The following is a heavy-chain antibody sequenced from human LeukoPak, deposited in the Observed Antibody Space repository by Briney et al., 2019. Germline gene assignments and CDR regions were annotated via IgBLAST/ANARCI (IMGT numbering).Heavy chain of an antibody. Sequence: ASVKVSCKASGYTFTGYYMHWVRQAPGQGLEWMGRINPNSGGTNYAQNFQDRVTMTRDTSINTAYMELSRLKSDDTAVYYCARDLPSTSNWELDYWGQGTPVTVST. J-gene: IGHJ4*02. CDR3: ARDLPSTSNWELDY. V-gene: IGHV1-2*06. D-gene: IGHD7-27*01. CDR1: GYTFTGYY. CDR2: INPNSGGT.